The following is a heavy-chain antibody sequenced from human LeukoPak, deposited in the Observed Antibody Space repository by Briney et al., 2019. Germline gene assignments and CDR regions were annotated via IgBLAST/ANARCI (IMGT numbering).Heavy chain of an antibody. J-gene: IGHJ5*02. D-gene: IGHD3-10*01. V-gene: IGHV1-18*01. CDR1: GYTFTSYG. CDR3: ARDSEITMVRGVIIKFGSNWFDP. Sequence: ASVKVSCKASGYTFTSYGISWVRQAPGQGLEWMGWISAYNGNTNYAQKLKGRVTMTTDTSTSTAYMELRSLRSDDTAVYYCARDSEITMVRGVIIKFGSNWFDPWGQGTLVTVSS. CDR2: ISAYNGNT.